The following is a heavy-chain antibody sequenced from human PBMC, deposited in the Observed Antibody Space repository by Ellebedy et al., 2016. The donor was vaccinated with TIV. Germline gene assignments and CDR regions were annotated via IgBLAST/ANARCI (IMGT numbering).Heavy chain of an antibody. D-gene: IGHD6-19*01. V-gene: IGHV3-23*01. CDR2: ISGSGGST. J-gene: IGHJ5*02. CDR1: GFTFSDYW. Sequence: GESLKISCAASGFTFSDYWMSWVRQAPGKGLEWVSAISGSGGSTYYADSVKGRFTISRDNSKNTLYLQMNSLRAEDTAVYYCAKVLEWQWLHHWGKGTLVTVSS. CDR3: AKVLEWQWLHH.